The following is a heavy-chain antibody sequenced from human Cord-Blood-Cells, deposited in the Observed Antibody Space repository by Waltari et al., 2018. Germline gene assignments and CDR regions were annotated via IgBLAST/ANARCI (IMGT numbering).Heavy chain of an antibody. CDR2: IIAYNGNT. Sequence: QVQLVQSGAEVKKPGASVNVSCKASGYTFTRSGIRWVRQAPGQGLEWMGWIIAYNGNTNYAQKLQGRVTMTTDTSTSTAYMELRSLRSDDTAVYYCARVSSSWYAGYWGQGTLVTVSS. D-gene: IGHD6-13*01. J-gene: IGHJ4*02. CDR1: GYTFTRSG. V-gene: IGHV1-18*01. CDR3: ARVSSSWYAGY.